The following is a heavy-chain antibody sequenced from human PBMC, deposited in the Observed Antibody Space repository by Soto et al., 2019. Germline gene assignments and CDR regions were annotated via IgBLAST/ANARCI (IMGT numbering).Heavy chain of an antibody. CDR3: ARGRGYSYGLDY. J-gene: IGHJ4*02. D-gene: IGHD5-18*01. V-gene: IGHV1-69*06. CDR2: LIPVFPTA. Sequence: SVKVSCKASGGTFTTYAISWVRQAPGQGPVWMGGLIPVFPTASYAQKFKGRVTITADKSTSTAYMDLTSLRSEDTALYYCARGRGYSYGLDYWGQGTVVTVSS. CDR1: GGTFTTYA.